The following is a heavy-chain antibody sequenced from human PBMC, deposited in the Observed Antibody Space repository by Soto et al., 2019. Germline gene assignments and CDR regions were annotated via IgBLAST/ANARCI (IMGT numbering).Heavy chain of an antibody. V-gene: IGHV4-59*12. Sequence: SETLSLTCSVSNGSISGFYWTWIQQPPGKILEWIGYIHYSWRTDYNPSLTSRATMSVDTSKNQFSLNLKSITAADTAVYYCVRVGLGSGNHFDSWGRGTRVTFSS. CDR3: VRVGLGSGNHFDS. D-gene: IGHD6-19*01. CDR1: NGSISGFY. CDR2: IHYSWRT. J-gene: IGHJ4*02.